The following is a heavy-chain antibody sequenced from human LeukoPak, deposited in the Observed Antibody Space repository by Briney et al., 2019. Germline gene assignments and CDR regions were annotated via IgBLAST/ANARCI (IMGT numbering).Heavy chain of an antibody. V-gene: IGHV1-2*02. J-gene: IGHJ5*02. Sequence: ASVKDSCKGSVYTFTGYYMHGVRQAPGQGVEWMGWINPNSGGTNYVRKFQGRVTMTRDTSIRTAYMERSRLRSDDTAVYYCARTPRSDPMVKDNWFARWSQGSLVTV. D-gene: IGHD5-18*01. CDR3: ARTPRSDPMVKDNWFAR. CDR2: INPNSGGT. CDR1: VYTFTGYY.